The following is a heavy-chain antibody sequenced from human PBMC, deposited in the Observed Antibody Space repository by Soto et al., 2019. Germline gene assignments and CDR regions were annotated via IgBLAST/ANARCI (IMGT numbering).Heavy chain of an antibody. CDR2: IYHSGST. D-gene: IGHD1-26*01. V-gene: IGHV4-4*02. Sequence: QVQLQESGPGLVKPSGTLSLTCGVFGGSISNSNWWTWVRQPPGKGLEWIGEIYHSGSTNYNSSLMSRVNISLDKVNNQFSLKLTSVTAADTAVYDCAHRPRVGAAIWGQGTLVTVSS. CDR3: AHRPRVGAAI. CDR1: GGSISNSNW. J-gene: IGHJ4*02.